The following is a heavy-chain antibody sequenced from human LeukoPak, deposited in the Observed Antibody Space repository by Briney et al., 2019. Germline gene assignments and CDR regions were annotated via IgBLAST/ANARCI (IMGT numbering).Heavy chain of an antibody. Sequence: PGGSLRLSCAASGFTFSGYGMHWVRQAPGKGLQWVAVISDDGTNKNYVDSVKGRFTISRDNSKNTLYLQMNSLRPEDTAVYYCAKYSSKTNYYYGMDVWGQGTTVTVS. CDR3: AKYSSKTNYYYGMDV. CDR2: ISDDGTNK. D-gene: IGHD4-11*01. V-gene: IGHV3-30*18. J-gene: IGHJ6*02. CDR1: GFTFSGYG.